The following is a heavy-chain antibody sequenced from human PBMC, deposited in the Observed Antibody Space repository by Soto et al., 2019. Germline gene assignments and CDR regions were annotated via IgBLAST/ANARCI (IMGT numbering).Heavy chain of an antibody. D-gene: IGHD3-10*01. CDR3: ASGHSHASGPARGYMDV. CDR1: GFTVSGNY. Sequence: EVQLVESGGGLVLPGESLRLSCAASGFTVSGNYMIWVRQAPGKGLEWVSTIYVSGNTNYADSVKGRFTISRDISKNTLYLQMTSLGAEDTAVYYCASGHSHASGPARGYMDVWGKGTTVTVSS. J-gene: IGHJ6*03. CDR2: IYVSGNT. V-gene: IGHV3-66*01.